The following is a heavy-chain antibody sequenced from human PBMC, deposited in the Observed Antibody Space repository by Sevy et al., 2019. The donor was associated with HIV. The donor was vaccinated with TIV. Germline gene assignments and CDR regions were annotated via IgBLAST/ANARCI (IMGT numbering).Heavy chain of an antibody. D-gene: IGHD6-19*01. V-gene: IGHV3-49*04. CDR3: SREITRYSNVWHNDAFDV. J-gene: IGHJ3*01. CDR2: IRRKSYGGTT. CDR1: GFTFGDYA. Sequence: GGSLRLSCIASGFTFGDYAMSWVRQAPGKGLEWVGFIRRKSYGGTTDYAASVKGRFTISRDDSNNTAYLQMNSLKTEDTAVYYCSREITRYSNVWHNDAFDVWGQGTMVTVSS.